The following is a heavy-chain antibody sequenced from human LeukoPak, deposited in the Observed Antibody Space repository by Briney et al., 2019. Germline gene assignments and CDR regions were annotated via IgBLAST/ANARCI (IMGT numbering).Heavy chain of an antibody. J-gene: IGHJ4*02. CDR3: ARASAIRYLSDY. D-gene: IGHD2-2*02. CDR2: MNPNSGNT. V-gene: IGHV1-8*01. Sequence: ASVKVSCKASGHTFTSYDINWVRQATGQGLEWMGWMNPNSGNTGYAQKFQGRVTMTRNTSISTAYMELSSLRSEDTAVYYCARASAIRYLSDYWGQGTLVTVSS. CDR1: GHTFTSYD.